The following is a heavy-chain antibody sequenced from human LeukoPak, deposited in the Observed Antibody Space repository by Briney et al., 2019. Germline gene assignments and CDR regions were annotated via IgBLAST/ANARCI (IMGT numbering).Heavy chain of an antibody. Sequence: GGSLRLSCAASGFPFNTYRMNWVRQAPGKGLEWVSSISSSTSHIYYVDSVKCRVTTSRDNANKSLYLQMNSLRAEDTAVYFCARDVKYCSGGTCYSPFDHWGQGTLVTVSS. CDR3: ARDVKYCSGGTCYSPFDH. CDR2: ISSSTSHI. D-gene: IGHD2-15*01. V-gene: IGHV3-21*01. CDR1: GFPFNTYR. J-gene: IGHJ4*02.